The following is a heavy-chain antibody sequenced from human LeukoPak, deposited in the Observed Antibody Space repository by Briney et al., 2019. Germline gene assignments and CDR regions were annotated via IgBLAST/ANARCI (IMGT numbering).Heavy chain of an antibody. CDR3: ARDLIPAAAGAGGY. V-gene: IGHV1-18*01. Sequence: GASVKVSCKASGYTFTSYGISWVRQAPGQGLEWMGWISAYNGNTNYAQKLQGRVTMTTDTSTSTAYMELRSLRSDDTAVYYCARDLIPAAAGAGGYWGQGTLVTVSS. D-gene: IGHD6-13*01. CDR2: ISAYNGNT. J-gene: IGHJ4*02. CDR1: GYTFTSYG.